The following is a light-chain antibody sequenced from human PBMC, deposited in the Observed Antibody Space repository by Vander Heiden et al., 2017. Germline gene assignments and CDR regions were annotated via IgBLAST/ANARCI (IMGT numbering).Light chain of an antibody. CDR3: QQSYSTPRT. V-gene: IGKV1-39*01. J-gene: IGKJ3*01. CDR2: AAS. CDR1: QSISSL. Sequence: DIQMTQSPSSLSASVGDRVTITCRASQSISSLLNWYQQKPGKAPKLLIYAASSLQSGVPSRFSGSGSGTDFTLTISSLQPEDFATYYCQQSYSTPRTFGHGTKVDIK.